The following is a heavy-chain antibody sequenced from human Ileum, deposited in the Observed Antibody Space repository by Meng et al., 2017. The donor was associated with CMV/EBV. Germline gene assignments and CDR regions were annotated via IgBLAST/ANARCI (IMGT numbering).Heavy chain of an antibody. Sequence: GRSLRPSCVASGFTSRSYEKNWVRQAPGMGLEWVSYIVIPGSSTKYTDSGKGRFTTTRDNAKNALYLHMNSMRAGDAAIYCCVGGGGHSYRFNAFDIWGQGTKVTVSS. CDR3: VGGGGHSYRFNAFDI. J-gene: IGHJ3*02. CDR2: IVIPGSST. V-gene: IGHV3-48*03. CDR1: GFTSRSYE. D-gene: IGHD5-18*01.